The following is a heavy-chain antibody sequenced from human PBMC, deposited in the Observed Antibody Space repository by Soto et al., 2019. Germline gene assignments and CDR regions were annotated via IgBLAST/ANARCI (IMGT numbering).Heavy chain of an antibody. J-gene: IGHJ4*02. CDR1: GFFFSSYT. Sequence: EVQLLESGGGLVQPGGSLRLSCVGSGFFFSSYTMTWVRQAPGKGLEWVSSFSATSENTYYADSVRGRFTISRDNSKNTLFLQMNSLTAEDTAMYYCAKARDQQWVRLPFDYWGKGSLVSVSS. D-gene: IGHD6-19*01. CDR3: AKARDQQWVRLPFDY. CDR2: FSATSENT. V-gene: IGHV3-23*01.